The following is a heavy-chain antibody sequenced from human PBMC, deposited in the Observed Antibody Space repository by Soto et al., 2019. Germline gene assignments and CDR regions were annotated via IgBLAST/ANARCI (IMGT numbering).Heavy chain of an antibody. J-gene: IGHJ4*02. D-gene: IGHD2-2*01. Sequence: QVQLQESGPGLVKPSQTLSLTCTVSGGSISSGGYYWSWFRQHPGKGLEWIGYIYYSGSTYYNPSLKSRVTISVDTSKNQFSLKLSSVTAADTAVYYCASLWISSKAKFDYWGQGTLVTVSS. CDR3: ASLWISSKAKFDY. CDR2: IYYSGST. CDR1: GGSISSGGYY. V-gene: IGHV4-31*03.